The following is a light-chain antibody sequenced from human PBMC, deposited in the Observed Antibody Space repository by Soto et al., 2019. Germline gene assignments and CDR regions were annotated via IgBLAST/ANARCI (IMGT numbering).Light chain of an antibody. CDR1: RSNIGAGYD. J-gene: IGLJ1*01. V-gene: IGLV1-40*01. Sequence: QSALTKPPSVSGAPGQRGTVSCTGSRSNIGAGYDVHWYQQLPGTAPNLLIYGNSNRPSGVPDRVSGSKSGNSASLAITGLQAEDEADYYCQSYDSRLSGYVFGTGTKVTVL. CDR3: QSYDSRLSGYV. CDR2: GNS.